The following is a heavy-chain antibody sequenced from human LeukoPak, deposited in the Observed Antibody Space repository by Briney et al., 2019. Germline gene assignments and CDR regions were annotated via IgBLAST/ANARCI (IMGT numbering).Heavy chain of an antibody. CDR2: ISSSSSYV. J-gene: IGHJ6*03. Sequence: GGSLRLSCAASGFTFSSYSMNWVRQAPGKGLEWVSSISSSSSYVYYADSVKGRFTISRDNAKNSLYLQMNSLRAEDTAVYYCAKGGYCSSSSCPKNYYYYMDVWGKGSTVTVSS. CDR1: GFTFSSYS. CDR3: AKGGYCSSSSCPKNYYYYMDV. V-gene: IGHV3-21*04. D-gene: IGHD2-2*01.